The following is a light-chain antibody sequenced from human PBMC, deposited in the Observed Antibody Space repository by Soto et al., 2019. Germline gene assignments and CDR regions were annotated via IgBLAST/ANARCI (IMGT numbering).Light chain of an antibody. Sequence: DIQMTQSPSTLSASVGDRVTITCRASQSISSWLAWYQQKPGRAPRLLIFDAYSLESGTPSRFSGRRSGTLFTLTIDGLQPDDFATYYCQQYDNYKPLTFGGGTKVDTK. J-gene: IGKJ4*01. CDR2: DAY. CDR3: QQYDNYKPLT. CDR1: QSISSW. V-gene: IGKV1-5*01.